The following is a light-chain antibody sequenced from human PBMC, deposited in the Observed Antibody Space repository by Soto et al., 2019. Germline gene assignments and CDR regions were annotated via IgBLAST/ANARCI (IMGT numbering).Light chain of an antibody. CDR1: SSDLGDVGDSKY. CDR3: IGGKNNRG. V-gene: IGLV2-8*01. CDR2: EVT. J-gene: IGLJ1*01. Sequence: QSALTQPPSASGSPGQSVTISCTGISSDLGDVGDSKYVSWYQQYPGKAPKLMIYEVTQRPSGVPDRFSGSKSGNTASLTVSGLQAEDEADYYCIGGKNNRGFGTGTKVTVL.